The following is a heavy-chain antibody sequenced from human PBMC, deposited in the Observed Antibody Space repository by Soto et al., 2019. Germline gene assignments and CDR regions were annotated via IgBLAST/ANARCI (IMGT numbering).Heavy chain of an antibody. CDR3: AKELRDIVVVPAAISAFDI. CDR2: ISGSGGST. J-gene: IGHJ3*02. CDR1: GFTFSSYA. D-gene: IGHD2-2*02. V-gene: IGHV3-23*01. Sequence: GGSLRLSCAASGFTFSSYAMSWVRQAPGKGLEWVSAISGSGGSTYYADSVKGRFTISRDNSKNTLYLQMNSLRAEDTAVYYCAKELRDIVVVPAAISAFDIWGQGTMVTVSS.